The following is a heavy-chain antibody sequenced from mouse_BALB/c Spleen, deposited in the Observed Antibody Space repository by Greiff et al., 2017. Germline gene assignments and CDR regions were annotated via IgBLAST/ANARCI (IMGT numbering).Heavy chain of an antibody. V-gene: IGHV5-9-4*01. Sequence: EVKLVESGGGLVKPGGSLKLSCAASGFTFSSYAMSWVRQSPEKRLEWVAEISSGGSYTYYPDTVTGRFTISRDNAKNTLYLEMSSLRSEDTAMYYCAREDGTSWFAYWGQGTLVTVSA. CDR1: GFTFSSYA. CDR3: AREDGTSWFAY. J-gene: IGHJ3*01. D-gene: IGHD2-1*01. CDR2: ISSGGSYT.